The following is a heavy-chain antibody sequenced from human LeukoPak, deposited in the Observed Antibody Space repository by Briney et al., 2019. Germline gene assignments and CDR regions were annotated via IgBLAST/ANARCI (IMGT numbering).Heavy chain of an antibody. V-gene: IGHV5-51*03. CDR1: GYILTEYW. Sequence: KAGESQTLLCRGCGYILTEYWEGWARQMPGKGLEGMGTSCPGDSDTRYRPSFQGQVTISGDESIITAYLQWRSRRAADTAIYYCASGWQELAALGFDSWGQGTLVTVSS. D-gene: IGHD6-6*01. CDR2: SCPGDSDT. J-gene: IGHJ4*02. CDR3: ASGWQELAALGFDS.